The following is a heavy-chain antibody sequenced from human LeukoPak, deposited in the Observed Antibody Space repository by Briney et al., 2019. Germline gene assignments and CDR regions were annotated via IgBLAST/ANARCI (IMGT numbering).Heavy chain of an antibody. CDR1: GFTFSDYY. D-gene: IGHD6-19*01. V-gene: IGHV3-11*06. J-gene: IGHJ2*01. Sequence: GGSLRLSCAASGFTFSDYYMSWIRQAPGKGLEWVSYISSSSSYTNYADSVKGRFTISRDNAKNSLYLQMNTLRAEDTAVYYCARDRGGSGWKYWYFDLWGRGTLVTVSS. CDR3: ARDRGGSGWKYWYFDL. CDR2: ISSSSSYT.